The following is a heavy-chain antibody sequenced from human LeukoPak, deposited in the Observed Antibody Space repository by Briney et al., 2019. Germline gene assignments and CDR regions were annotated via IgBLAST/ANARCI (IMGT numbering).Heavy chain of an antibody. CDR3: VTVGPATRPFDY. J-gene: IGHJ4*02. Sequence: GGAVRLSCAASGFTVSTNYMSWVRQAPGKGLEWVSIIYSGGSTYYARSVKGRFTISRDNSKITLYLQMNSLRVEDTAVYYCVTVGPATRPFDYWGQGTLVTVSS. V-gene: IGHV3-53*01. CDR1: GFTVSTNY. CDR2: IYSGGST. D-gene: IGHD2-2*01.